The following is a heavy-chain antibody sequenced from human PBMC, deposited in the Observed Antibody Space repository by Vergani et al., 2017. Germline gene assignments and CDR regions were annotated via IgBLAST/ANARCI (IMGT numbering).Heavy chain of an antibody. V-gene: IGHV3-23*01. J-gene: IGHJ6*02. CDR2: ISGSGGST. D-gene: IGHD5-12*01. CDR1: GFTFNHYA. CDR3: AKANPRNSGYDYLYYYHAMDV. Sequence: EVQLLESGGDLVQPGGSLRLSCAASGFTFNHYAMNWVRQAPGKGLEWVSGISGSGGSTYYAGSVKGRFTISRDSSKNTLYLQMNSLSAGDTAVYYCAKANPRNSGYDYLYYYHAMDVWCQGTTVTVS.